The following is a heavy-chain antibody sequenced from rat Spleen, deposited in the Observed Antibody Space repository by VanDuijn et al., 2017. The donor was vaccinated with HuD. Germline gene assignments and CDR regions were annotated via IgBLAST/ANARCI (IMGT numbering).Heavy chain of an antibody. CDR2: IWGNGSP. Sequence: VLLKESGPGLAQPSQTLSLTCTVSGFPLRNSGVIRVRKPQGGGLEWMGVIWGNGSPNYKSALKSRLSISRDTSKSQVFLKMNNLQTEDTAMYFCASQYYYDGYYRDYWGQGVMVTVSS. V-gene: IGHV2S61*01. CDR3: ASQYYYDGYYRDY. CDR1: GFPLRNSG. D-gene: IGHD1-12*03. J-gene: IGHJ2*01.